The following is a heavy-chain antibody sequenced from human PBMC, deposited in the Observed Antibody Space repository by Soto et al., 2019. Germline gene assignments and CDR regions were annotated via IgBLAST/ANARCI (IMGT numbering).Heavy chain of an antibody. D-gene: IGHD3-10*01. CDR3: ARDSQPFGSGSYYNHFDY. J-gene: IGHJ4*02. Sequence: ASVKVSCKPSGYTFTSYYMHWVRQAPGQGLEWMGIINPSGGSASYPQKFQGRVTMTRDTSTSTVSMELSSLRSEDTAVYYCARDSQPFGSGSYYNHFDYWGQETLVTVSS. V-gene: IGHV1-46*03. CDR1: GYTFTSYY. CDR2: INPSGGSA.